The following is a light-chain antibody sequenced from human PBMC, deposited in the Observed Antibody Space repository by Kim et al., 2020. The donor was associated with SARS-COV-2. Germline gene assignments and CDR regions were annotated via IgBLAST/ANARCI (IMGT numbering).Light chain of an antibody. Sequence: SPGERATLSCRASQSVSSSYLAWYQQKPGQAPRLLIYGASSRATGIPDRFSGSGSGTDFTLTISRLEPEDCAVYYCQQYGSSPRGFGQGTKVDI. V-gene: IGKV3-20*01. CDR2: GAS. CDR3: QQYGSSPRG. CDR1: QSVSSSY. J-gene: IGKJ1*01.